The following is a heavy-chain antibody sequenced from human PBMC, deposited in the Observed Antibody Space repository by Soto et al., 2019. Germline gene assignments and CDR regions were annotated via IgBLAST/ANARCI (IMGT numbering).Heavy chain of an antibody. J-gene: IGHJ6*02. V-gene: IGHV3-33*01. D-gene: IGHD3-3*01. CDR3: ARAGQPETNYDFWSGYPIDYYYYGMDV. Sequence: GGSLRLSCAESGFTFSSYGMHWVRQAPGKGLEWVAVIWYDGSNKYYADCVKGRFTISRDNSKNTLYLQMNSLRAEDTAVYYCARAGQPETNYDFWSGYPIDYYYYGMDVWGQGTTVTVSS. CDR1: GFTFSSYG. CDR2: IWYDGSNK.